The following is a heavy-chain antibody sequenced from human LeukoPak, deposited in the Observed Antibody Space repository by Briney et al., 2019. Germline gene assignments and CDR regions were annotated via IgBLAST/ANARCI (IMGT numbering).Heavy chain of an antibody. J-gene: IGHJ5*02. Sequence: ASVKVSCKASGYTFTGSYMHWVRQAPGQGLERMGWINPNSGGTKYAQNFQGRVTMTRDTSISTAYMELSRLRSDDTAVYYCARGGGRSSSPFDPWGQGTLVTVSS. V-gene: IGHV1-2*02. CDR1: GYTFTGSY. CDR3: ARGGGRSSSPFDP. CDR2: INPNSGGT. D-gene: IGHD6-6*01.